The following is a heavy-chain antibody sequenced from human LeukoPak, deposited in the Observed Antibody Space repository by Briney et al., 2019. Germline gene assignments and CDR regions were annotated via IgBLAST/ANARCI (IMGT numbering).Heavy chain of an antibody. Sequence: GGSLRLSCAASGFTFSSYGMHWVRQAPGKGLEWVAVIWYDGSNKYYADSVKGRFTISRDNSKNTLYLQMNSLRAEDTAVYYYAKSDYDSSGYYYFDYWGQGTLVTVSS. J-gene: IGHJ4*02. CDR3: AKSDYDSSGYYYFDY. CDR1: GFTFSSYG. CDR2: IWYDGSNK. V-gene: IGHV3-33*06. D-gene: IGHD3-22*01.